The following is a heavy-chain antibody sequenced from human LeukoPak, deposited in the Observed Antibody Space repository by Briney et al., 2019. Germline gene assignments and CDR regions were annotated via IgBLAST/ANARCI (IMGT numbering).Heavy chain of an antibody. J-gene: IGHJ4*02. CDR3: ARDAQYCSGGSCYLSLFDY. D-gene: IGHD2-15*01. CDR1: GGSISGYY. CDR2: INHSGST. V-gene: IGHV4-34*01. Sequence: SETLSLTCTVSGGSISGYYWSWIRQPPGKGLEWIGEINHSGSTNYNPSLKSRVTISVATSKNQFSLKLSSVTAADTAVYYCARDAQYCSGGSCYLSLFDYWGQGTLVTVSS.